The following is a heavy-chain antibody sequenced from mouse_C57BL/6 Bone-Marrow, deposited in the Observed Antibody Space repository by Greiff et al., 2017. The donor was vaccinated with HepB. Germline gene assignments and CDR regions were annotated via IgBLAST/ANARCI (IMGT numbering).Heavy chain of an antibody. J-gene: IGHJ3*01. CDR2: IYPRSGNT. Sequence: LVESGAELARPGASVKLSCKASGYTFTSYGISWVKQRTGQGLEWIGEIYPRSGNTYYNEKFKGKATLTADKSSSTAYMELRSLTSEDSAVYFCAYDGYYRFAYWGQGTLVTVSA. D-gene: IGHD2-3*01. CDR3: AYDGYYRFAY. V-gene: IGHV1-81*01. CDR1: GYTFTSYG.